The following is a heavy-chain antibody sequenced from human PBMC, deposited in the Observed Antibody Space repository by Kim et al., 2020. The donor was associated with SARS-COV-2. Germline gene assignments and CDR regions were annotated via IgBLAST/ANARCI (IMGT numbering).Heavy chain of an antibody. CDR3: AREMFTIFGFDY. D-gene: IGHD3-3*01. V-gene: IGHV3-48*01. J-gene: IGHJ4*02. Sequence: YYADSVKGRFAISRDNAKNSVYLQMNSLRAEDTAIYYCAREMFTIFGFDYWGQGILVTVSS.